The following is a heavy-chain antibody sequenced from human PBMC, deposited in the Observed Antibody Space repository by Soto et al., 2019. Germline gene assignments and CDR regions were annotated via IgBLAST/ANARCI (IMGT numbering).Heavy chain of an antibody. D-gene: IGHD7-27*01. CDR3: ASKAWVRFDY. Sequence: SETLSLTCTVSGDSMTRSFCWTWVRQPPGKGLEWIGEVFHTVNTNYNPSLKSRVTMSVDKSTNEFSLKVTSVTAAETAIYYCASKAWVRFDYWGQGALVTVCS. J-gene: IGHJ4*02. CDR1: GDSMTRSFC. CDR2: VFHTVNT. V-gene: IGHV4-4*02.